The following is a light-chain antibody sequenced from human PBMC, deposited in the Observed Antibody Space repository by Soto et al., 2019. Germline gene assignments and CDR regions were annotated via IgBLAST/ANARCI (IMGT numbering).Light chain of an antibody. CDR1: SSDVGSYNL. V-gene: IGLV2-23*03. CDR3: CSYAGSSAFVV. Sequence: QSVLTQPASGSGSPGQSITISFTGTSSDVGSYNLVSWYQQHPGKAPKLMIYEGSKRPSGVSNRCSGSKSGNTASLTISGLQDEDEADYNCCSYAGSSAFVVFGGGTKLTVL. CDR2: EGS. J-gene: IGLJ2*01.